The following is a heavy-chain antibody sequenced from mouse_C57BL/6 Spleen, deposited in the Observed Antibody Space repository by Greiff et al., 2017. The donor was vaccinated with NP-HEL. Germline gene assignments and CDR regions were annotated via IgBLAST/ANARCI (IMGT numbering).Heavy chain of an antibody. CDR2: IYPRSGNT. D-gene: IGHD1-1*01. CDR1: GYTFTSYG. J-gene: IGHJ4*01. CDR3: ARPHYGSSPYYAMVY. Sequence: QVQLQQSGAELARPGASVKLSCKASGYTFTSYGISWVKQRTGQGLEWIGEIYPRSGNTYYNEKFKGKATLTADKSSSTAYMELRSLTSEDSAVYFCARPHYGSSPYYAMVYWGQGTSVTVSS. V-gene: IGHV1-81*01.